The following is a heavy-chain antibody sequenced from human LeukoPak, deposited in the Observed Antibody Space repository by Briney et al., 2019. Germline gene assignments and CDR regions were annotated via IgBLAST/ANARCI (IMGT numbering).Heavy chain of an antibody. Sequence: PGGSLRLSCAASGFTFVDYATHWVRQAPGKGLEYVSGIGSNGDSTYYANSVKGRFTMSRDNSKHTLYLQMGSLRTEDLAVYYCARGYSNPYYFYMDVWGKGTTVTVSS. J-gene: IGHJ6*03. CDR2: IGSNGDST. D-gene: IGHD4-11*01. CDR1: GFTFVDYA. V-gene: IGHV3-64*01. CDR3: ARGYSNPYYFYMDV.